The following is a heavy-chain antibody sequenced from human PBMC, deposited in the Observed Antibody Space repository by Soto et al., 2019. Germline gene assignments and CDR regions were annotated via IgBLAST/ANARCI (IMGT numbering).Heavy chain of an antibody. J-gene: IGHJ1*01. CDR2: VNTDGSAT. CDR3: VRDPVAFCSSWPDHFAS. V-gene: IGHV3-74*01. D-gene: IGHD2-15*01. CDR1: GFTFGRYV. Sequence: GGSLRLSCEASGFTFGRYVMHWVRQVPGKGLAWVSRVNTDGSATIYAHSVKGRFIISRDNVRNTVYLDMNSLRPEDSGVYFCVRDPVAFCSSWPDHFASWGQGTLVSVSS.